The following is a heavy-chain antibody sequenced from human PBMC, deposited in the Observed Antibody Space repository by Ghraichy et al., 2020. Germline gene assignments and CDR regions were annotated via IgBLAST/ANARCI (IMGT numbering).Heavy chain of an antibody. Sequence: SQTLSLTCTVSGGSISSGSYYWSWIWQPAGKGLEWIGRVYTSGSSNYNPSLKSRVAMSVDTSKNQFSLTVSSVTAADTAMYYCARARGYSGYDGTYYYYYMDVWGKGTTVTVSS. D-gene: IGHD5-12*01. CDR2: VYTSGSS. CDR3: ARARGYSGYDGTYYYYYMDV. J-gene: IGHJ6*03. CDR1: GGSISSGSYY. V-gene: IGHV4-61*02.